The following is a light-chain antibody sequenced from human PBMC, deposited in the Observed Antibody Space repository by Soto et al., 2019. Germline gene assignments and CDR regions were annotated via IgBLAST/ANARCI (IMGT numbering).Light chain of an antibody. V-gene: IGLV2-8*01. J-gene: IGLJ2*01. CDR1: SCDIGAYNY. CDR2: EVS. CDR3: SSYGGRNNFVV. Sequence: QSALTQPPSASGSPGQSVTISCTGASCDIGAYNYVSWYQQHPGKAPKLMIFEVSKRPSGVPDRFSGSKSGNTASLTVSGLQAEDEAIYYCSSYGGRNNFVVFGGGTKLTVL.